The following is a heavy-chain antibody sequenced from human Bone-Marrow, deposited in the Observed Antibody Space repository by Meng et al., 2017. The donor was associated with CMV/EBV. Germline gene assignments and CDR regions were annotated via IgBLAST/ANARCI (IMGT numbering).Heavy chain of an antibody. CDR2: VSGSGGST. CDR3: AKERCSSTSCYRVFDY. V-gene: IGHV3-23*01. D-gene: IGHD2-2*01. J-gene: IGHJ4*02. Sequence: GESLKISCSASGFTFSSYAMTWVRQAPGKGLEWVSTVSGSGGSTYYADSVKGRFTISRDNSRNTLYLQMSSLRADDTAVYYCAKERCSSTSCYRVFDYWGQGTLVTLAS. CDR1: GFTFSSYA.